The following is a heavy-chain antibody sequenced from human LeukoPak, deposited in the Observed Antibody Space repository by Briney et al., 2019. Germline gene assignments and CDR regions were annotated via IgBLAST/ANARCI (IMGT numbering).Heavy chain of an antibody. CDR2: VSSHNNYA. J-gene: IGHJ4*02. D-gene: IGHD4-17*01. Sequence: ASVKVSCXASGYNFLNYGVAWVRLAPGQGLEWIGWVSSHNNYANYAQIFQDRVTMTTDTSTSTAYMELRSLRSDDTALYFCARELYGDFLPGEYWGQGTLVTVSS. V-gene: IGHV1-18*04. CDR1: GYNFLNYG. CDR3: ARELYGDFLPGEY.